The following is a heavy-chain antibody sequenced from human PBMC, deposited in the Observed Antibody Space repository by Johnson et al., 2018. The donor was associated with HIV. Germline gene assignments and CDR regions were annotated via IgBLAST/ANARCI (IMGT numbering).Heavy chain of an antibody. D-gene: IGHD2-21*02. CDR3: ARGLAYCGGDCSPDAFDI. J-gene: IGHJ3*02. Sequence: VQLVESGGGLVQPGGSLRLSCAASGFTFSSYDMHWVRQATGKGLEWVSAIGTAGDTYYPGSVKGRFTISRENAKNSLYLQMNSLRAGDTAVYYCARGLAYCGGDCSPDAFDICGQGTMVTVSS. V-gene: IGHV3-13*01. CDR1: GFTFSSYD. CDR2: IGTAGDT.